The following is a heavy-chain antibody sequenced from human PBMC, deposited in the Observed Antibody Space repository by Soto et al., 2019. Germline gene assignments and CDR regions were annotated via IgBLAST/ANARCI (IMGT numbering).Heavy chain of an antibody. D-gene: IGHD4-17*01. V-gene: IGHV4-59*12. Sequence: SETLSLTCTVSGGSISSYYWSWIRQPPGKGLEWIGYIYYSGRTNYNPSLKSRVTISVDTSKNQFSLKLSSVTAADTAVYYCARAMTTLTTIDYWGQGTPVTVSS. CDR2: IYYSGRT. J-gene: IGHJ4*02. CDR3: ARAMTTLTTIDY. CDR1: GGSISSYY.